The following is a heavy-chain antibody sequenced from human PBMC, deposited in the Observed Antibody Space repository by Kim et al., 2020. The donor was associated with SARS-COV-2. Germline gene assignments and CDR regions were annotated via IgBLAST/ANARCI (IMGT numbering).Heavy chain of an antibody. CDR1: GFTFSTYA. J-gene: IGHJ4*02. D-gene: IGHD3-22*01. V-gene: IGHV3-23*01. CDR3: AKVFEEFITMIVVATSTSYFDY. Sequence: GGSLRLSCAASGFTFSTYAMSWVRQAPGKGLEWVSSISGSGGSTNYADSVKGRFTISRDNSKNTLYLQMNSLRDEDTAVYYCAKVFEEFITMIVVATSTSYFDYWGQGTLVTVSS. CDR2: ISGSGGST.